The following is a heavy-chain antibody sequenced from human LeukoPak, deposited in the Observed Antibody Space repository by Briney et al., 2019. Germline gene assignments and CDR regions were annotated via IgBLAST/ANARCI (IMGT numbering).Heavy chain of an antibody. CDR3: ARARWQLVPYFDS. CDR2: ISPNSGGT. J-gene: IGHJ4*02. CDR1: GYTFTDYY. D-gene: IGHD6-6*01. V-gene: IGHV1-2*02. Sequence: ASVKVSCKASGYTFTDYYMHWVRQAPGQGLEWMGWISPNSGGTNFAQKFQGRVAMTKDTSISTAYLELGSLRSDDTAVYFCARARWQLVPYFDSWGQGTLVTVSS.